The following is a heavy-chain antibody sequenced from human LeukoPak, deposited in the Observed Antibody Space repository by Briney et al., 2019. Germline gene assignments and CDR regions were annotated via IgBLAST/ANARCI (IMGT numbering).Heavy chain of an antibody. CDR1: GGSISSYY. Sequence: PSETLSLTCTVSGGSISSYYWSWMRQPPGRGLEWIGYIYYSGSTNHNPSLQSRVTISVDTSKNQFSLKLNPVTAAGTAVYYCARGGVPGGFYGSFDYWGQGTLVSVSS. CDR2: IYYSGST. V-gene: IGHV4-59*01. D-gene: IGHD3-3*01. CDR3: ARGGVPGGFYGSFDY. J-gene: IGHJ4*02.